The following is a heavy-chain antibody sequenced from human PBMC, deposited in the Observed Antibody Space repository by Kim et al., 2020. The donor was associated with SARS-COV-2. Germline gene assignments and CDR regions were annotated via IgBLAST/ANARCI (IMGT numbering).Heavy chain of an antibody. V-gene: IGHV1-2*02. CDR1: GYTFTGYY. D-gene: IGHD6-13*01. J-gene: IGHJ4*02. CDR3: ARLFYGGAAAVLRDY. Sequence: ASVKVSCKASGYTFTGYYMHWVRQAPGQGLEWMGWINPNSGGTNYAQKFQGRVTMTRDTSISTAYMELSRLRSDDTAVYYCARLFYGGAAAVLRDYWGQGTLVTVSS. CDR2: INPNSGGT.